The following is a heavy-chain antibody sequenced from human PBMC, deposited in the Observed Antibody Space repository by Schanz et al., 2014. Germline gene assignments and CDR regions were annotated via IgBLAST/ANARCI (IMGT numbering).Heavy chain of an antibody. Sequence: QVQLVQSGAEVKKPGASVKVSCKASGYTFTSHGISWVRQAPGQGLEWMGWITAYNGDTNYALKLQGRVTMTTATTTGTAYMGLRSLRSADTALYYCARGGYSYALSAFDIWGQGTMVTVSS. CDR1: GYTFTSHG. CDR2: ITAYNGDT. CDR3: ARGGYSYALSAFDI. J-gene: IGHJ3*02. D-gene: IGHD5-18*01. V-gene: IGHV1-18*01.